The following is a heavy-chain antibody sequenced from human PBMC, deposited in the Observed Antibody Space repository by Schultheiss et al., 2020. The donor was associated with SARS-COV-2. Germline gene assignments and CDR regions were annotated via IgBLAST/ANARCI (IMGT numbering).Heavy chain of an antibody. J-gene: IGHJ1*01. D-gene: IGHD2-15*01. V-gene: IGHV4-30-2*01. CDR2: IYHSGST. CDR3: ARREEGCSGGSCYEYFHH. CDR1: GGSISSGGYS. Sequence: SETLSLTCAVSGGSISSGGYSWSWIRQPPGKGLEWIGYIYHSGSTYYNPSLKSRVTISVDRSKNQFSLKLSSVTAADTAVYYCARREEGCSGGSCYEYFHHWGQGTLVTVAS.